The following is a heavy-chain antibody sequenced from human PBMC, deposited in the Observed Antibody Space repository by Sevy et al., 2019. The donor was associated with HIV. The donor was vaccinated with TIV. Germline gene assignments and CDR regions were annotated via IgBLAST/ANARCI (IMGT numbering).Heavy chain of an antibody. V-gene: IGHV3-7*03. CDR1: GFNFRNSW. CDR2: IKQDGYET. Sequence: GGSLRLSCATFGFNFRNSWMAWVRQIPGKGLEFLADIKQDGYETYYVDSVKGRFTISRDNAKNSLHLQMNSLRAEDTAMYFCVRDKEEGVSILDYWGQGTPVTVSS. CDR3: VRDKEEGVSILDY. D-gene: IGHD3-10*01. J-gene: IGHJ4*02.